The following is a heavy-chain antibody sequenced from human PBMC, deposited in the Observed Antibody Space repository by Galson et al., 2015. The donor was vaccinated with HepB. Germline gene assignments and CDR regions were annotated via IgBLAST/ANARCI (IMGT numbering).Heavy chain of an antibody. J-gene: IGHJ3*02. V-gene: IGHV3-23*01. CDR3: AKDRPPQRSGIAAAGSDAFDI. CDR2: ISGSGGST. Sequence: SLRLSCAASGFTFSSYAMSWVRQAPGKGLEWVSAISGSGGSTYYADSVKGRFTISRDNSKNTLYLQMNSLRAEDTAVYYCAKDRPPQRSGIAAAGSDAFDIWGQGTMVTVSS. D-gene: IGHD6-13*01. CDR1: GFTFSSYA.